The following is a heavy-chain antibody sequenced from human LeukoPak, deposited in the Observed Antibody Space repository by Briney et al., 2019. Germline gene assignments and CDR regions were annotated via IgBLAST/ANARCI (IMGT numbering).Heavy chain of an antibody. CDR3: AKDRRQGPKRDYFDY. J-gene: IGHJ4*02. CDR2: INWNGGST. V-gene: IGHV3-20*04. Sequence: GGSLRLSCAASGFTFDDYGMSWVRQAPGKGLEWVSGINWNGGSTGYADSVKGRFTISRDNSRNTLYLQMNSLRAEDTAVYYCAKDRRQGPKRDYFDYWGQGTLVTVSS. CDR1: GFTFDDYG.